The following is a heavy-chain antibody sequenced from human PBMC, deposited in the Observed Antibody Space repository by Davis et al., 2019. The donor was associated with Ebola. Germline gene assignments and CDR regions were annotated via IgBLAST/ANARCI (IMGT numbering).Heavy chain of an antibody. CDR2: IYHSGST. D-gene: IGHD3-10*01. CDR3: ARGYGTMDDY. J-gene: IGHJ4*02. CDR1: GGSISSGGYS. V-gene: IGHV4-30-2*01. Sequence: MPSETLSLTCAVSGGSISSGGYSWSWTRQPPGKGLEWIGYIYHSGSTYYTPSLKSRVTISVDRSKNQFSLKLSSVTAADTAVYCCARGYGTMDDYWGQGTLVTVSS.